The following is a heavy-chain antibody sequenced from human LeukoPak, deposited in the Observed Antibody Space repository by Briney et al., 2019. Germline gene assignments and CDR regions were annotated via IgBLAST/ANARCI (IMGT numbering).Heavy chain of an antibody. Sequence: PGGSLRLSCAASGFTFNDYAMHWVRQAPGKGLEWVSLISWDSGNTYYADSVKGRFTISRDNSKNSLSLQMNSLSAEDTAVYFCARTYDHTGSHYYYYMDVWGKGTTVTVSS. J-gene: IGHJ6*03. V-gene: IGHV3-43D*03. CDR2: ISWDSGNT. D-gene: IGHD3-22*01. CDR3: ARTYDHTGSHYYYYMDV. CDR1: GFTFNDYA.